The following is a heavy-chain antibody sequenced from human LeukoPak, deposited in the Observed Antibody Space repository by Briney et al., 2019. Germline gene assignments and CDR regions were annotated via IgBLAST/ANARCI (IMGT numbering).Heavy chain of an antibody. CDR1: GGSISSGSYY. Sequence: PSQTLSLTCTVSGGSISSGSYYWSWIRQPAGKGLEWIGRILTSGSTNYNPSLKSRVTISVDTSINQFSPKLSSVTAADTAVYFCARGDRVITATTHFAIDIWGQGTMVTVSS. J-gene: IGHJ3*02. D-gene: IGHD4-17*01. V-gene: IGHV4-61*02. CDR2: ILTSGST. CDR3: ARGDRVITATTHFAIDI.